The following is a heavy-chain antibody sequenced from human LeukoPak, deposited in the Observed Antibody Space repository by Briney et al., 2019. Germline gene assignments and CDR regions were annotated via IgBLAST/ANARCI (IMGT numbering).Heavy chain of an antibody. CDR3: AKDGEGMRYFDWFPDY. D-gene: IGHD3-9*01. CDR1: GFTFSSYG. Sequence: GRSLRLSCAASGFTFSSYGMHWVRQAPGKGLEWVAVISYDGSNKYYADSVKGRFTISRDNSKNTLYLQMNSLRAEDTAVYYCAKDGEGMRYFDWFPDYWGQGTLVTVSS. CDR2: ISYDGSNK. V-gene: IGHV3-30*18. J-gene: IGHJ4*02.